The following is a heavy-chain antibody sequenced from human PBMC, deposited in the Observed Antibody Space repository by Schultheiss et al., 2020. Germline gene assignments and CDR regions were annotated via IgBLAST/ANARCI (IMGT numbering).Heavy chain of an antibody. V-gene: IGHV3-23*01. CDR1: GFSFSSYS. CDR2: ISGSGGST. Sequence: GGSLRLSCVASGFSFSSYSMNWVRQVPGKGLEWVSAISGSGGSTYYADSVKGRFTISRDNSKNTLYLQMNSLRAEDTAVYYCARSGVGATLEYWGQGTLVTVSS. J-gene: IGHJ4*02. D-gene: IGHD1-26*01. CDR3: ARSGVGATLEY.